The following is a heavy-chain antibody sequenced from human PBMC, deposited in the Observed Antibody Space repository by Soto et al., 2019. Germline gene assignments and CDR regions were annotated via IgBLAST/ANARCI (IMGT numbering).Heavy chain of an antibody. Sequence: EVQLLESGGGLVQPGGSLRLSCAASGFTFSSYAMSWVRQAPGMGLEWVSGISGSGGSTYYPDSVKGQFTISRDNSKNTLYLQMNSLRAEDTAVYYCAKAVASFGVVVSIDFWGQGTLVTVSS. J-gene: IGHJ4*02. V-gene: IGHV3-23*01. CDR3: AKAVASFGVVVSIDF. CDR2: ISGSGGST. CDR1: GFTFSSYA. D-gene: IGHD3-3*01.